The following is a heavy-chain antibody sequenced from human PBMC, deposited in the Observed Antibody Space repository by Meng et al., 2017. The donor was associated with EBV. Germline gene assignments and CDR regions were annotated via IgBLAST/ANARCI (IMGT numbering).Heavy chain of an antibody. CDR1: SYTFTSYV. V-gene: IGHV1-18*01. CDR2: ISDYNGNT. CDR3: ARGLDYFDY. J-gene: IGHJ4*02. Sequence: QVHAAQSGTKVHKPGASMKVSFKAFSYTFTSYVISWVRQAPGPRLELMGWISDYNGNTNYAEKLQGRVTMTTDTSTSTAYMELRSLRSDDTAVYYCARGLDYFDYWGQGTLVTVSS.